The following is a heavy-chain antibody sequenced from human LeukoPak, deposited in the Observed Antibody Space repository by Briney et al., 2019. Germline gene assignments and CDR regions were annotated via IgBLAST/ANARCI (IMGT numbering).Heavy chain of an antibody. D-gene: IGHD1-26*01. J-gene: IGHJ4*02. CDR3: ARLRGIILGALLHYYFDY. CDR2: ISYSGNT. Sequence: SETLSLTCTVSGGSISGSSYSWGWIRQPPGKGLEWIGSISYSGNTYYSPSLKSRVTISIDTSKNQFSLKLSSVTAADTAVYYCARLRGIILGALLHYYFDYWGQGTPVSVSS. V-gene: IGHV4-39*01. CDR1: GGSISGSSYS.